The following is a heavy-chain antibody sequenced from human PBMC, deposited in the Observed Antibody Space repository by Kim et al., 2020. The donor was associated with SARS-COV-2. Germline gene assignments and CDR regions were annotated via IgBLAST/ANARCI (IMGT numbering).Heavy chain of an antibody. D-gene: IGHD6-13*01. Sequence: GGSLRLSCAASGFTFSSYAMHWVRQAPGKGLEWVAVISYDGSNKYYADSVKGRFTISRDNSKNTLYLQMNSLRAEDTAVYYCASAGYSILAEYFQHWGQGTLVTVSS. V-gene: IGHV3-30-3*01. CDR1: GFTFSSYA. J-gene: IGHJ1*01. CDR3: ASAGYSILAEYFQH. CDR2: ISYDGSNK.